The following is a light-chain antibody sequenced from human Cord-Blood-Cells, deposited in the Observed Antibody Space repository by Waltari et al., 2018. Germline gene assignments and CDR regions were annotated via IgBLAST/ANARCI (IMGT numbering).Light chain of an antibody. CDR2: DVS. Sequence: QSALTQPASVSGSPGQPITIPCTGTNSDVGGYNYVSWYQQHPDKAPKLMIYDVSNRPAGVSNRFSGSKSGNTASPTISGLQAEDEADYYCSSYTSSSTWVFGGGTKLTVL. J-gene: IGLJ3*02. CDR3: SSYTSSSTWV. V-gene: IGLV2-14*03. CDR1: NSDVGGYNY.